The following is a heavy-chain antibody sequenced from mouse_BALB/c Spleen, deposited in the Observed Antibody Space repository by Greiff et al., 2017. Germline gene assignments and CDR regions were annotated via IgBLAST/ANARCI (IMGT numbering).Heavy chain of an antibody. J-gene: IGHJ2*01. CDR1: GYTFTSYY. V-gene: IGHV1S81*02. CDR2: INPSNGGT. Sequence: QVQLQQSGAELVKPGASVKLSCKASGYTFTSYYMYWVKQRPGQGLEWIGEINPSNGGTNFNEKFKSKATLTVDKSSSTAYMQLSSLTSEDSAVYYCTRSILRSPFDYWGQGTTLTVSS. D-gene: IGHD1-1*01. CDR3: TRSILRSPFDY.